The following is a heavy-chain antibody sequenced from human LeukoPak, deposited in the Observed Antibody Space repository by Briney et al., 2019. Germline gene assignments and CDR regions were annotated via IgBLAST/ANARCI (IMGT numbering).Heavy chain of an antibody. J-gene: IGHJ4*02. V-gene: IGHV3-21*01. Sequence: GGSLRLSCAASGFTFSSYIMNWVRQAPGKGLEWVSFISSSSYIYYADSVKGRFTISRDNAKNSLYLQMSSLRAEDTAVYYCARGLPFDYWGQGTLVTVSS. CDR3: ARGLPFDY. CDR1: GFTFSSYI. CDR2: ISSSSYI.